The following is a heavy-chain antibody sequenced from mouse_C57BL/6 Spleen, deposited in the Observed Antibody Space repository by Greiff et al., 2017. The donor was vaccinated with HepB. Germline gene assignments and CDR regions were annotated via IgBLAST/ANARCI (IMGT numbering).Heavy chain of an antibody. CDR1: GFTFSDYG. J-gene: IGHJ1*03. V-gene: IGHV5-17*01. Sequence: DVKLVESGGGLVKPGGSLKLSCAASGFTFSDYGMHWVRQAPEKGLEWVAYISSGSSTIYYADTVKGRFTISRDNAKNTLFLQMTSLRSEDTAMYYCARPEYYYGSSYDWYFDVWGTGTTVTVSS. D-gene: IGHD1-1*01. CDR2: ISSGSSTI. CDR3: ARPEYYYGSSYDWYFDV.